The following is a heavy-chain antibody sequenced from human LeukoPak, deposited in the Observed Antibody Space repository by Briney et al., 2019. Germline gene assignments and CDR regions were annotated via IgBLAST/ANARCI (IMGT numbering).Heavy chain of an antibody. CDR1: GFTFSSYG. J-gene: IGHJ4*02. CDR2: IRYDGSNK. CDR3: AKSTNYYDSSVLDY. D-gene: IGHD3-22*01. V-gene: IGHV3-30*02. Sequence: GGSLRLSCAASGFTFSSYGMHWVRQAPGKGLEWVAFIRYDGSNKYYADSVKGRFTISRDNSKSTLYLQMNSLRAEDTAVYYCAKSTNYYDSSVLDYWGQGTLVTVSS.